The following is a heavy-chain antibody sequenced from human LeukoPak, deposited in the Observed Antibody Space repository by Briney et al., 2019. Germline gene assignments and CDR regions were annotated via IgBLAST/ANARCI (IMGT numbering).Heavy chain of an antibody. V-gene: IGHV7-4-1*02. Sequence: GASVKVSCKASGYTFTTYAMNWVRQAPGQGLEWMGWINTDTGNPTYAQGFTGRFVFSLDTSVSTAYLQISSLKAEDTAVYYCARASCTGGTCPTFIDFWGQGTLVTVPS. CDR2: INTDTGNP. CDR3: ARASCTGGTCPTFIDF. D-gene: IGHD2-15*01. J-gene: IGHJ4*02. CDR1: GYTFTTYA.